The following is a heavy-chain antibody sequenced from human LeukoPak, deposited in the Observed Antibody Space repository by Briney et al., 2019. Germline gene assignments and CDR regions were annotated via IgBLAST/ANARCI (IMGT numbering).Heavy chain of an antibody. D-gene: IGHD6-13*01. CDR3: AREQVGSSSTRFDL. CDR1: GGSISSYY. J-gene: IGHJ5*02. Sequence: SETLSLTCTVSGGSISSYYWSWIRQPAGKGLEWIGRIYTSGSTNYNPSLKSRVTISVDTSKNQFSLKLSSVTAADTAVYYCAREQVGSSSTRFDLWGQGTLVTVSS. V-gene: IGHV4-4*07. CDR2: IYTSGST.